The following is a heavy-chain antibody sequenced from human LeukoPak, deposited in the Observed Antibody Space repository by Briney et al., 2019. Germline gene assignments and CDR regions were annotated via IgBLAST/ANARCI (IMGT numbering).Heavy chain of an antibody. CDR3: ARGRVNYDSSGYWPWRWFDP. J-gene: IGHJ5*02. V-gene: IGHV1-46*01. CDR1: GYTFTSYY. Sequence: ASVKVSCKASGYTFTSYYMHWVRQAPGQGLEWMGIINPSGGSTSYAQKFQGRVTMTRDMSTSTVYMELSSLRSEDTAVYYCARGRVNYDSSGYWPWRWFDPWSQGTLVTVSS. D-gene: IGHD3-22*01. CDR2: INPSGGST.